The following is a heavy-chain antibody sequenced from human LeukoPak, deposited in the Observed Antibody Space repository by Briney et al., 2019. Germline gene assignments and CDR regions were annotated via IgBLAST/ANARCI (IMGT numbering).Heavy chain of an antibody. D-gene: IGHD6-13*01. V-gene: IGHV1-8*02. Sequence: GASVKVSCKASGYTFTGYYMHWVRQAPGQGLEWMGWMNPNSGNTGYAQKFQGRVTMTRNTSISTAYMELSSLRSEDTAVYYCARSVAAAVPPFYYYYYMDVWGKGTTVTISS. CDR3: ARSVAAAVPPFYYYYYMDV. CDR2: MNPNSGNT. CDR1: GYTFTGYY. J-gene: IGHJ6*03.